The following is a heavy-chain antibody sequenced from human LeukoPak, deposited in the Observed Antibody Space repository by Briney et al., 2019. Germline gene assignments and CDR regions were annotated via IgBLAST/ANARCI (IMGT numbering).Heavy chain of an antibody. J-gene: IGHJ4*02. V-gene: IGHV4-59*01. CDR3: ARGWGYFDY. CDR1: GGSISAYY. Sequence: SETLSLTCTVSGGSISAYYWSWIRQPPGKGLEWIGYTYYSGSTNYNPSLKSRVDISVDTSKNQFSLKLSSVAAADTAVYYCARGWGYFDYWGQGTLVTVSS. D-gene: IGHD3-16*01. CDR2: TYYSGST.